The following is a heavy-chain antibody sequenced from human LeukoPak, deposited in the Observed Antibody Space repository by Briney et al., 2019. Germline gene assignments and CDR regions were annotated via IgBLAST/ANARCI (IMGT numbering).Heavy chain of an antibody. J-gene: IGHJ4*02. Sequence: PGGSLRLSCAASGFTFSSYAMSWVRLAPGKGPVWVSTISGSGGNTYYADSVKGRFTISRDNSKNTLFLQMNSLRAEDTAVYYCAKGSLGSWYFFDYWGQGTLVTVSS. V-gene: IGHV3-23*01. CDR1: GFTFSSYA. CDR2: ISGSGGNT. CDR3: AKGSLGSWYFFDY. D-gene: IGHD6-13*01.